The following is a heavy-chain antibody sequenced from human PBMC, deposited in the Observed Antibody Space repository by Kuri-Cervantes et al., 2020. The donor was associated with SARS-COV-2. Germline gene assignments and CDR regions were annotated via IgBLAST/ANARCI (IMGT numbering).Heavy chain of an antibody. V-gene: IGHV4-34*01. J-gene: IGHJ6*02. CDR2: INHSGST. CDR1: GGTFSGYY. Sequence: SQTLSLTCAVYGGTFSGYYWSWIRQPPGQGLEWIGEINHSGSTNYNPSLKSRVTISVDTAKNQFSLKLSSVTAADTAVYYCARDYYYGSSGYCYTRYYYYYGMDVWGQGTTVTVSS. CDR3: ARDYYYGSSGYCYTRYYYYYGMDV. D-gene: IGHD3-22*01.